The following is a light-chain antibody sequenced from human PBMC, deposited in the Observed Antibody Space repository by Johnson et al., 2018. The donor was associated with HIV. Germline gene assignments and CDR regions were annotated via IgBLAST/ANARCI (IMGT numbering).Light chain of an antibody. CDR1: SSNIGNNY. CDR3: GTWDIRLRTAF. Sequence: QSVLTQPPSVSAAPGQKVTISCSGTSSNIGNNYVSWYQQVPGTAPKLLIYDNNRRPSGIPDRFSGSKSGTSATLGITGLQTGDEADYYCGTWDIRLRTAFFGPGTKVTVL. V-gene: IGLV1-51*01. CDR2: DNN. J-gene: IGLJ1*01.